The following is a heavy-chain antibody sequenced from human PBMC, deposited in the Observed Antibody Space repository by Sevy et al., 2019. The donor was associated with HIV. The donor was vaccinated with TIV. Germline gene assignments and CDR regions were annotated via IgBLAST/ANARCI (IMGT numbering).Heavy chain of an antibody. CDR2: IFYSGST. J-gene: IGHJ4*02. CDR1: GGSVGNDDYY. Sequence: SETLSITCTVSGGSVGNDDYYWSWIRQPPGKGLEWIGYIFYSGSTYYNPSLKSRGSISVDTSNNLFSLRLRSVSAADTAVYYCARGVASSGAYKFDYWGPGTLVTVSS. D-gene: IGHD6-13*01. CDR3: ARGVASSGAYKFDY. V-gene: IGHV4-30-4*01.